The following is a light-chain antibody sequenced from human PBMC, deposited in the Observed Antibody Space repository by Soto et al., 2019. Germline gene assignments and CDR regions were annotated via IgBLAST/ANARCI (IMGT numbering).Light chain of an antibody. J-gene: IGKJ2*01. V-gene: IGKV3-20*01. CDR3: QQQGI. Sequence: EIVLTQSPGTLSLSPGERATLSCRASRSLSSSYVVWYQQKPGQAPRLLIYAASRRATGIPDRFSGSGSATEYTLTISRLEPDDFAVYYCQQQGIFGQGTKLEIK. CDR2: AAS. CDR1: RSLSSSY.